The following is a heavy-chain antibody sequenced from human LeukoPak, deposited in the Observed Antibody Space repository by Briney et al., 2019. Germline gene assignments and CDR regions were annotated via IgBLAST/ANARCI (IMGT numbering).Heavy chain of an antibody. Sequence: GGSLRLSCAASGFTFSNYPMSWVRQAPGQGLEWVSAISASGGGTYYADSVKGRFTISRDNSNNTLYLQMNSLRAEDTAVYYCAKAYGGCDFDYWGQGTLVTVPS. CDR3: AKAYGGCDFDY. V-gene: IGHV3-23*01. J-gene: IGHJ4*02. CDR1: GFTFSNYP. CDR2: ISASGGGT. D-gene: IGHD5-12*01.